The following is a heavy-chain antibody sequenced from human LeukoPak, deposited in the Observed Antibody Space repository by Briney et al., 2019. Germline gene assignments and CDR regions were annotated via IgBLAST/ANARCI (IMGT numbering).Heavy chain of an antibody. CDR1: GGSFSGYY. CDR3: ARGNSDILTGYYAY. CDR2: INHSGST. Sequence: SETLSLTCAVYGGSFSGYYWSWIRQPPGKGLEWIGEINHSGSTNYNPSLKSRVTISVDTSKNQFSLKLSSVTATDTAVYYCARGNSDILTGYYAYWGQGTLVTVSS. V-gene: IGHV4-34*01. D-gene: IGHD3-9*01. J-gene: IGHJ4*02.